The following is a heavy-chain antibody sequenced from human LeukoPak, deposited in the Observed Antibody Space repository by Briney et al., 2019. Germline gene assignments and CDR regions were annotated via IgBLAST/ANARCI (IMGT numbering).Heavy chain of an antibody. CDR3: AXAMRPWPYYFDY. Sequence: PSETLSLTCTVSGGSISSYYWSWIRQPPGKGLEWIGYIYYSGSTNYNPSLKSRVTISVDTSKNQFSLRLSSVTAADTAVYYCAXAMRPWPYYFDYWGQGTLVTVSS. V-gene: IGHV4-59*01. CDR2: IYYSGST. J-gene: IGHJ4*02. CDR1: GGSISSYY.